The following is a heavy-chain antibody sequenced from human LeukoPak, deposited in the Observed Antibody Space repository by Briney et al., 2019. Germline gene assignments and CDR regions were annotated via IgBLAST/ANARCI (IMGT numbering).Heavy chain of an antibody. D-gene: IGHD1-26*01. CDR2: IKQDGSEK. CDR1: GFTFSSYW. V-gene: IGHV3-7*01. J-gene: IGHJ4*02. Sequence: GGSLRLSCAASGFTFSSYWMSWVRQAPGKGREWVANIKQDGSEKYYVDSAKGRFTISRDNAKNSLYLQMNSLRAEDTAVYYYARDRLGGSYHAFDYWGQGTLVTVSS. CDR3: ARDRLGGSYHAFDY.